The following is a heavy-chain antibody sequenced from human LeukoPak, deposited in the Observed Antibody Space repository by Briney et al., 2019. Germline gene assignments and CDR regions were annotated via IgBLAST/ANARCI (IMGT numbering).Heavy chain of an antibody. CDR1: GFTFDDYG. CDR2: INWNGGST. Sequence: GGSLRLSCAASGFTFDDYGMSWVRQAPGKGLEWVSGINWNGGSTGYADSVKGRFTISRDNAKNSLYLQMNSLRAEDTAVYYCARPTTYCSSTSCQPGVXXKGTTVTVS. V-gene: IGHV3-20*04. J-gene: IGHJ6*03. D-gene: IGHD2-2*01. CDR3: ARPTTYCSSTSCQPGV.